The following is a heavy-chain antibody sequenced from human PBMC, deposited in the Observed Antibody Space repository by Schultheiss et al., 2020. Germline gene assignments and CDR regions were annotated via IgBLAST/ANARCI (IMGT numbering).Heavy chain of an antibody. CDR3: AREREWIGQDSTNYYYYYMDV. V-gene: IGHV1-18*01. J-gene: IGHJ6*03. D-gene: IGHD2-2*03. Sequence: ASVKVSCKASGYTFTSYGISWVRQAPGQGLEWMGWISAYNGNTNYAQKLQGRVTMTTDTSTSTAYLEVRGLRSDDTAMYFCAREREWIGQDSTNYYYYYMDVWGKGTTVTVSS. CDR2: ISAYNGNT. CDR1: GYTFTSYG.